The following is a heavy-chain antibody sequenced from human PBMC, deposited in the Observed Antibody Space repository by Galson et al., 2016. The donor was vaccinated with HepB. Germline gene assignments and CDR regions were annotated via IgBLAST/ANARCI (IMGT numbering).Heavy chain of an antibody. D-gene: IGHD6-19*01. CDR3: VRSPDSSGWYDFDY. J-gene: IGHJ4*02. Sequence: SLRLSCAASGFTFRNYGIHWVRQAPGKGLEWLTVISYDGTNEYYADTVKGRFTISRDNPKNTLYLQMHSLRAEDTAVYSCVRSPDSSGWYDFDYWGQGTLVTVSS. CDR2: ISYDGTNE. CDR1: GFTFRNYG. V-gene: IGHV3-30*01.